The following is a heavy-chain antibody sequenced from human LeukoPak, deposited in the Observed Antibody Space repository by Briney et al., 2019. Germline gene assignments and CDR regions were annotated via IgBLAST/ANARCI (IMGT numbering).Heavy chain of an antibody. J-gene: IGHJ4*02. CDR2: ISTYNGNT. CDR3: ARDAVSGWPHYFDY. D-gene: IGHD6-19*01. CDR1: GYTLSSYG. Sequence: ASVKVSCRASGYTLSSYGISWVRQAPGQGLEWMGWISTYNGNTNYAQKFQGRVTMTTDTSTSAAYMELRSLRSEDTAVYYCARDAVSGWPHYFDYWGQGTLVTVSS. V-gene: IGHV1-18*01.